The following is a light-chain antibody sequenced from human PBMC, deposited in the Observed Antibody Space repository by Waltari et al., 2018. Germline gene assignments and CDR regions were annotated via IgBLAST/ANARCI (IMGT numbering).Light chain of an antibody. CDR1: QSVFYSSNNKNY. CDR2: WES. Sequence: DIVMTQSPDSLAVSLGEEATINCKSSQSVFYSSNNKNYVAWYQQKPGQPPKLLIYWESTRESGVPDRFSGSGSGTDFTLTISSLQAEDVAVYYCQQYYSTPTFGQGTKVEIK. J-gene: IGKJ1*01. CDR3: QQYYSTPT. V-gene: IGKV4-1*01.